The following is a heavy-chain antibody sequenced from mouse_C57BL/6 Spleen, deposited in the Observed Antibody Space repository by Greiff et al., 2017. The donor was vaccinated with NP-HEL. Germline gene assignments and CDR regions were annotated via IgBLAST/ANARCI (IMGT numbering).Heavy chain of an antibody. J-gene: IGHJ4*01. D-gene: IGHD1-1*01. Sequence: VQGVESGPGLVAPSQSLSITCTVSGFSLTSYGVHWVRQPPGKGLEWLVVIWSDGSTTYNSALKSRLSISKDNSKSQVFLKMNSLQTDDTAMYYCARMENLYYYGSSYDAMDYWGQGTSVTVSS. CDR1: GFSLTSYG. CDR2: IWSDGST. CDR3: ARMENLYYYGSSYDAMDY. V-gene: IGHV2-6*03.